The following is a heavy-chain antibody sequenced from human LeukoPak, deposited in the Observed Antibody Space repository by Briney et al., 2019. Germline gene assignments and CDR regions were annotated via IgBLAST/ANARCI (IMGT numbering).Heavy chain of an antibody. V-gene: IGHV5-51*01. Sequence: GESLKISCKGSGYSFTSYWIGWVRQMPGKGLEWMGIIYPGDSDTRYSPSFQGQVTISADKSISTAYLQWSSLKASDTAMYYCARPTGYYDSSGYYTPHFDYWGQGTLVTVSS. CDR1: GYSFTSYW. D-gene: IGHD3-22*01. J-gene: IGHJ4*02. CDR2: IYPGDSDT. CDR3: ARPTGYYDSSGYYTPHFDY.